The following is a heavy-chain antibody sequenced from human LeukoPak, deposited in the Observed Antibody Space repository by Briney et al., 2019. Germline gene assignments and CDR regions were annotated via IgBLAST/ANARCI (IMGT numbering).Heavy chain of an antibody. CDR2: ISGSGGST. CDR1: GFTFSSYA. V-gene: IGHV3-23*01. CDR3: APLGSGSYSYYFDY. J-gene: IGHJ4*02. D-gene: IGHD3-10*01. Sequence: PGGSLRLSCAASGFTFSSYAMSWVRQAPGRGLEWVSAISGSGGSTYYADSVKGRFTISRDNSKNTLYLQMNSLRAEDTAVYYCAPLGSGSYSYYFDYWGQGTLVTVSS.